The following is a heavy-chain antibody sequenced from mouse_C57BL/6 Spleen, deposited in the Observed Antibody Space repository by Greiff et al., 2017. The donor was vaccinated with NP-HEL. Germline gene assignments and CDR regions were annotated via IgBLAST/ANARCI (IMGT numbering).Heavy chain of an antibody. Sequence: QVQLQQPGAELVMPGASVKLSCKASGYTFTSYWMHWVKQRPGQGLEWIGEIDPSDSYTNYNQKFKGKSTLTVDKSSSTAYMQLSSLTSEDSAVYYCARRGTMTYYFDYWGQGTTLTVSS. CDR2: IDPSDSYT. V-gene: IGHV1-69*01. J-gene: IGHJ2*01. CDR3: ARRGTMTYYFDY. D-gene: IGHD2-4*01. CDR1: GYTFTSYW.